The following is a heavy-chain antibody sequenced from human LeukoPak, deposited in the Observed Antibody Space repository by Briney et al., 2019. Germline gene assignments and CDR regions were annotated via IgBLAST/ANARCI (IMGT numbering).Heavy chain of an antibody. V-gene: IGHV1-18*01. D-gene: IGHD3-22*01. CDR3: ARENYYDSSGYPTYYYYYYYMDV. Sequence: GASVKVSCKASGYTFTNYAIHWVRQAPGQRLEWMGWISAYNGNTNYAQKLQGRVTMTTDTSTSTAYMELRSLRSDDTAVYYCARENYYDSSGYPTYYYYYYYMDVWGKGTTVTVSS. CDR1: GYTFTNYA. J-gene: IGHJ6*03. CDR2: ISAYNGNT.